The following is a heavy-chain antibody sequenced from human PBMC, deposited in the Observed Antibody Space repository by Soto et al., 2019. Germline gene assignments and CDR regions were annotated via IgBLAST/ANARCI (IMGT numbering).Heavy chain of an antibody. CDR3: ARAPYSGSYY. V-gene: IGHV3-30-3*01. Sequence: QVQLVESGGGVVQPGRSLRLSCAASGFTFSSYAMHWVRQAPGKGLEWVAVISYDGSNKYYADSVKGRFTISRDNSKNTLYLQMNSLRAEDTAVYYCARAPYSGSYYWGQGTLVTVSS. CDR1: GFTFSSYA. D-gene: IGHD1-26*01. J-gene: IGHJ4*02. CDR2: ISYDGSNK.